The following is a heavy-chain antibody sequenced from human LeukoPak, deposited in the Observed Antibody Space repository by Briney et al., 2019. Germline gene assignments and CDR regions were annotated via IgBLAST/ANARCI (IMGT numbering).Heavy chain of an antibody. J-gene: IGHJ4*02. CDR3: ARGILPYYFDY. D-gene: IGHD5-18*01. Sequence: GGSLRLSCAASGFTVSSNYMSWVRQAPGKGLEWASVIYSGGSTYYAGSVKGRFTISRDNSKNTLYLQMNSLRAEDTAVYYCARGILPYYFDYWGQGTLVTVSS. CDR2: IYSGGST. V-gene: IGHV3-66*01. CDR1: GFTVSSNY.